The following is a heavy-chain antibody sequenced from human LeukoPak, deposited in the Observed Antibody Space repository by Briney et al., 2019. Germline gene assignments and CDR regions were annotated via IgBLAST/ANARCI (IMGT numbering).Heavy chain of an antibody. D-gene: IGHD3-22*01. Sequence: PGGPLRLSCAASGFTFSSYGMHWVRQAPGKGLEWVAVIWYDGSNKYYADSVKGRFTISRDNSKNTLYLQMNSLRAEDTAVYYCARVDFSSSGYYYVGNYYYGMDVWGQGTTVTVSS. CDR1: GFTFSSYG. CDR2: IWYDGSNK. J-gene: IGHJ6*02. CDR3: ARVDFSSSGYYYVGNYYYGMDV. V-gene: IGHV3-33*01.